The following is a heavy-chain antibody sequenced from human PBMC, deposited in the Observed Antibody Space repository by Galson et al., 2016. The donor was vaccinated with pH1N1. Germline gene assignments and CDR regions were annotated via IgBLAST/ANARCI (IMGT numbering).Heavy chain of an antibody. D-gene: IGHD2-21*02. CDR3: ARRRGDWDAFDV. CDR1: GFSLSTSGMC. CDR2: IFFSGRT. V-gene: IGHV4-61*03. J-gene: IGHJ3*01. Sequence: LVKPTQTLTLTCTFSGFSLSTSGMCVSWVRQPPGKGLEWIAYIFFSGRTNYNPSLKSRVTTSVDRSKNHFSLNVNSVTAADTAVYYCARRRGDWDAFDVWGQGTMVTISS.